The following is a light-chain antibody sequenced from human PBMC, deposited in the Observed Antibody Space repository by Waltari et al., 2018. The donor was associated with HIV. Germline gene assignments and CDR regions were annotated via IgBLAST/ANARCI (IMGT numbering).Light chain of an antibody. CDR1: QSVSSSY. J-gene: IGKJ2*01. CDR2: GAS. CDR3: QQYGSSPRT. Sequence: EIVLTQSPATLSLSQGERATLSCWPSQSVSSSYLAWYQQKPGQAPSLLIYGASNRATGIPDRFSGSGSGTDFTLTISRLEPEDFAVYYCQQYGSSPRTFGQGTKLEIK. V-gene: IGKV3-20*01.